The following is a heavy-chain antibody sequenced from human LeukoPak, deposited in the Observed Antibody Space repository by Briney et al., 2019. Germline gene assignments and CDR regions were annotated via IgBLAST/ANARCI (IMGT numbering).Heavy chain of an antibody. CDR3: ARGIRYYYYMDV. D-gene: IGHD5-18*01. V-gene: IGHV4-38-2*01. CDR1: GYSISSGYY. J-gene: IGHJ6*03. CDR2: IYHSGST. Sequence: SETLSLTCAVSGYSISSGYYWGWIRQPPGKGLEWIGSIYHSGSTNYNPSLKSRVTISVDTSKNQFSLKLSSVTAADTAVYYCARGIRYYYYMDVWGKGTTVTVSS.